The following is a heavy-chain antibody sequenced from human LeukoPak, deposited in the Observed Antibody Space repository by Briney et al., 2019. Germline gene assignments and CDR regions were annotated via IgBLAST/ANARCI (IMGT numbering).Heavy chain of an antibody. D-gene: IGHD5-18*01. J-gene: IGHJ4*02. CDR1: GGSISSYY. Sequence: PSETLSLTCTVSGGSISSYYWSWIRQPPGKGLEWIGYIYYSGSTNYNPSLKSRVTISVDTSKNQFSLKLSSVTAADTAVYYCARVIYSYGPGAFGYWGQGTLVTVSS. V-gene: IGHV4-59*01. CDR2: IYYSGST. CDR3: ARVIYSYGPGAFGY.